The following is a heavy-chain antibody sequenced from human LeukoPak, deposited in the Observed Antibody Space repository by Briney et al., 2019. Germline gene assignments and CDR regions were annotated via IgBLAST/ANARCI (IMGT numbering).Heavy chain of an antibody. D-gene: IGHD3-10*01. Sequence: GGSLRLSCAAAGFTFSSYCMAWVRQAPGKGLEWVANIKEGGSAKYYVDSVRGRFTISRDIAKNSLYLQMNSLRAEDTAVYYCARGDEYWGQGTLVTVSS. CDR1: GFTFSSYC. CDR2: IKEGGSAK. V-gene: IGHV3-7*02. CDR3: ARGDEY. J-gene: IGHJ4*02.